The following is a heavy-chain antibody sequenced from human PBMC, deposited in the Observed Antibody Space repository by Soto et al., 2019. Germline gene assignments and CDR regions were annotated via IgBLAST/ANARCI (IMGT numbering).Heavy chain of an antibody. CDR1: VDTFTPNY. CDR3: ARERQMVINPYYYGMDS. Sequence: SVNVSCKASVDTFTPNYIHSVRQAPGQGFEWMGWINPKSGGTKYPQKFQGRVAMTRDTSLSTAYMELSSLTSDDTGVYYCARERQMVINPYYYGMDSWGQGTTVTVSS. CDR2: INPKSGGT. V-gene: IGHV1-2*02. D-gene: IGHD3-22*01. J-gene: IGHJ6*02.